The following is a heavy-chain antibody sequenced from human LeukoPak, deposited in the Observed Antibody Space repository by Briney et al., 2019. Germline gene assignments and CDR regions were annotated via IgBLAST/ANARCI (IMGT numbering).Heavy chain of an antibody. V-gene: IGHV1-69*13. CDR3: ATNRYSYYYYGMDV. Sequence: SVKVSCKASGGTFSSYAISWVRQAPGQGLEWMGGTIPIFGTANYAQKFQGRVTITADESTSTAYMELSSLRSEDTAVYYCATNRYSYYYYGMDVWGKGTTVTVSS. D-gene: IGHD5-18*01. J-gene: IGHJ6*04. CDR1: GGTFSSYA. CDR2: TIPIFGTA.